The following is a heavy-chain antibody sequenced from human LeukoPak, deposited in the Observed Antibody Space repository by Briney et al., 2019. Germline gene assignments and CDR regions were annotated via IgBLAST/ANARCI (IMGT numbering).Heavy chain of an antibody. D-gene: IGHD3-9*01. Sequence: ASVKVSCKASGSTFSSYAISWVRQAPGQRLEWMGGIIPIFGTANYAQKFQGRVTISADKSTSTAYMELSSLRSEDTAVYYCARGERGRYFDWLSPRDYWGQGTLVTVSS. CDR2: IIPIFGTA. CDR1: GSTFSSYA. CDR3: ARGERGRYFDWLSPRDY. J-gene: IGHJ4*02. V-gene: IGHV1-69*06.